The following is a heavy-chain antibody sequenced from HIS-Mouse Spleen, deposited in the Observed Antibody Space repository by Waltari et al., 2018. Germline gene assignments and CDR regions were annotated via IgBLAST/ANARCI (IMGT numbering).Heavy chain of an antibody. D-gene: IGHD3-10*01. Sequence: QVQLQQWGAGLLKPSETLSLTCAVYGGSFSGYYWSWIRQPPGKGLEWIGEINHSGSTNYNPALKSRVTISVDTSKNQFSLKLSSVTAADTAVYYCARADYYGSGSYYDWYFDLWGRGTLVTVSS. J-gene: IGHJ2*01. V-gene: IGHV4-34*01. CDR1: GGSFSGYY. CDR2: INHSGST. CDR3: ARADYYGSGSYYDWYFDL.